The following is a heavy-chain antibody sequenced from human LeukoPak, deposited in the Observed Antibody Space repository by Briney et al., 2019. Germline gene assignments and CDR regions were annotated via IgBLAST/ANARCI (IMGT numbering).Heavy chain of an antibody. V-gene: IGHV3-7*01. CDR2: IKQDGSEK. CDR1: GFTFSSYS. J-gene: IGHJ4*02. Sequence: GGSLRLSCAASGFTFSSYSMNWVRQAPGKGLEWVANIKQDGSEKYYVDSVKGRFTISRDNAKNSLYLQMNSLRAEDTAVYYCARHSTYFDYWGQGTLVTVSS. CDR3: ARHSTYFDY. D-gene: IGHD2/OR15-2a*01.